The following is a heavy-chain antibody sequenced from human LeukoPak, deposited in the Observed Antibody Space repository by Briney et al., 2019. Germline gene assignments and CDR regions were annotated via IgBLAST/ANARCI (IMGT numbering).Heavy chain of an antibody. CDR1: GFTFNNYW. D-gene: IGHD3-16*01. CDR3: AKDIDYDGGSFDY. CDR2: ISWNSGSI. V-gene: IGHV3-9*01. Sequence: QPGGSLRLSCAASGFTFNNYWMTWVRQAPGKGLEWVSGISWNSGSIGYADSVKGRFTISRDNAKNSLYLQMNSLRAEDTALYYCAKDIDYDGGSFDYWGQGTLVTVSS. J-gene: IGHJ4*02.